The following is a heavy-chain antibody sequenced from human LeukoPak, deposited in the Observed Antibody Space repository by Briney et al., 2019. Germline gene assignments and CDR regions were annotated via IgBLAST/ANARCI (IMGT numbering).Heavy chain of an antibody. Sequence: PSETLSLTCTVSGGSISSYYWSWIRQPPGKGLEWIGYIYTSGSTNYNPSPKSRVTISVDTSKNQFSLKLSSVTAADTAVYYCARTSGIAAAGYYFDYWGQGTLVTVSS. CDR1: GGSISSYY. CDR3: ARTSGIAAAGYYFDY. J-gene: IGHJ4*02. V-gene: IGHV4-4*08. D-gene: IGHD6-13*01. CDR2: IYTSGST.